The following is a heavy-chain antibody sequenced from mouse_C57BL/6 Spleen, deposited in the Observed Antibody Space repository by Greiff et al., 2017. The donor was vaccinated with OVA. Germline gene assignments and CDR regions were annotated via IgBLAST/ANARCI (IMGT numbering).Heavy chain of an antibody. CDR3: ARSPYYGSSYWYFDV. V-gene: IGHV1-82*01. Sequence: VQLVESGPELVKPGASVKISCKASGYAFSSSWMNWVKQRPGKGLEWIGRIYPGDGDTNYNGKFKGNATLTADKSSSTAYMQLSSLTSEDSAVYFCARSPYYGSSYWYFDVWGTGTTVTVSS. CDR2: IYPGDGDT. D-gene: IGHD1-1*01. CDR1: GYAFSSSW. J-gene: IGHJ1*03.